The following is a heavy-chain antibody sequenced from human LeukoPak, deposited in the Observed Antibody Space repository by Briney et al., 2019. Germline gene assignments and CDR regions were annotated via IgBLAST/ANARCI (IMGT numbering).Heavy chain of an antibody. D-gene: IGHD5-24*01. J-gene: IGHJ5*02. CDR1: GGSISSCGYY. CDR3: ARDRDDSWFDP. CDR2: IYYSGST. V-gene: IGHV4-31*03. Sequence: SETLSLTCTVSGGSISSCGYYWSRIPQLPGKGLDWFRYIYYSGSTYYNPSLQSRVSISVATSKNRFSLRQSCVTAADTAVYYCARDRDDSWFDPWGQGTLVTVSS.